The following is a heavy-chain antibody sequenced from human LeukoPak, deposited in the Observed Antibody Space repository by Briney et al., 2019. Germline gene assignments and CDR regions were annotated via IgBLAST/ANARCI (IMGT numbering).Heavy chain of an antibody. J-gene: IGHJ4*02. D-gene: IGHD2-2*02. V-gene: IGHV1-46*01. CDR2: INPSGGST. CDR1: GYTFTSYY. CDR3: NLVVAYTDFDY. Sequence: VASVKVSCKASGYTFTSYYMHWVRQAPGQGLEWMGIINPSGGSTSYAQKFQGRVTMTRDTSTSTVYMELSSLRSEDTAVYYCNLVVAYTDFDYWGQGTLVTVSS.